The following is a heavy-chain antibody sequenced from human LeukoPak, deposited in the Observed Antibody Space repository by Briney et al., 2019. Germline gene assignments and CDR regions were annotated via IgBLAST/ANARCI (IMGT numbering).Heavy chain of an antibody. CDR1: GFTFSSYA. CDR3: AKAGIRGPRYYYYGMDV. CDR2: ISGSGGST. J-gene: IGHJ6*02. V-gene: IGHV3-23*01. Sequence: GGSLRLSCAASGFTFSSYAMSWVRQAPGKGLEWVSAISGSGGSTYYADSVKGRFTISRDNSKNTLYLQMNSLRAEDTAVYYCAKAGIRGPRYYYYGMDVWGQGTTVTVSS. D-gene: IGHD3-10*01.